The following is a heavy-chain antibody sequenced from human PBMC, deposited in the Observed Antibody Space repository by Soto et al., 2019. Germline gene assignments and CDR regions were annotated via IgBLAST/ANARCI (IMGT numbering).Heavy chain of an antibody. CDR3: ARNDYEAGRVGNWFDP. Sequence: SETLSLTCTVSGGSISSYYWSWIRQPAGKGLEWIGRIYTSGSTNYNPSLKSRVTMSVDTSKSQFSLKLSSVTAADTAVYYCARNDYEAGRVGNWFDPWGQGTLVTVSS. D-gene: IGHD4-17*01. CDR2: IYTSGST. J-gene: IGHJ5*02. V-gene: IGHV4-4*07. CDR1: GGSISSYY.